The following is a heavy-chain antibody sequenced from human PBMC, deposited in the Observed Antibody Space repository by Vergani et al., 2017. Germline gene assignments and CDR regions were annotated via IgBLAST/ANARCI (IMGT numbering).Heavy chain of an antibody. V-gene: IGHV4-59*12. CDR3: ARGPMVRPGDGYNSVAQIFDY. D-gene: IGHD5-24*01. CDR1: GGSISSYY. J-gene: IGHJ4*02. Sequence: QVQLQESGPGLVKPSETLSLTCTVSGGSISSYYWSWIRQPPGKGLEWIGEINHSGSTNYNPSLKSRVTISVDTSKNQFSLKLSSVTAADTAVYYCARGPMVRPGDGYNSVAQIFDYWGQGTLVTVSS. CDR2: INHSGST.